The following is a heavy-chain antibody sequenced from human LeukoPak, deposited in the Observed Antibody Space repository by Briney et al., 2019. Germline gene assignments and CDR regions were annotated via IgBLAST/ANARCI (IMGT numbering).Heavy chain of an antibody. D-gene: IGHD6-6*01. CDR1: GVSINSSSYY. CDR2: IYYSGNT. Sequence: SETLSLTCTVSGVSINSSSYYWDWIRQPPGKGLEWIGSIYYSGNTYSNPSLKSRVTISIDTSKNQFSLKLRSVTAADTAVYYCARIPVIEPRRPNYYDYWGQGTLVTVSS. V-gene: IGHV4-39*01. J-gene: IGHJ4*02. CDR3: ARIPVIEPRRPNYYDY.